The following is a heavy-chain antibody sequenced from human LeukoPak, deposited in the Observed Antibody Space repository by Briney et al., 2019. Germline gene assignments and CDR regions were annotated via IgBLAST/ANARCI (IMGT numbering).Heavy chain of an antibody. CDR3: ARGWGGYCSSTSCYAMIDP. D-gene: IGHD2-2*01. CDR1: GDTFSTYA. V-gene: IGHV1-69*01. J-gene: IGHJ5*02. CDR2: IIPIFGTA. Sequence: ASVKVSCRASGDTFSTYAISWVRQAPGQGLEWMGGIIPIFGTANYAQKFQGRVTITADESTSTAYMELSSLRSEDTAVYYCARGWGGYCSSTSCYAMIDPWGQGTLVTVSS.